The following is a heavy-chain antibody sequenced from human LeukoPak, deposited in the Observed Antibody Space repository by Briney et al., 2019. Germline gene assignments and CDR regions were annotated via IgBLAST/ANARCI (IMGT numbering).Heavy chain of an antibody. CDR3: AKYSSSWYGGDWFDP. CDR2: ISGSGGST. CDR1: GFTFSSYA. Sequence: GGSLRLSCAASGFTFSSYAMSWVRQAPGKGLEWVSAISGSGGSTHYADSVKGRFTISRDNSKNTLYLQMNSLRADDTAIYYCAKYSSSWYGGDWFDPWGQGTLVTVSS. V-gene: IGHV3-23*01. J-gene: IGHJ5*02. D-gene: IGHD6-13*01.